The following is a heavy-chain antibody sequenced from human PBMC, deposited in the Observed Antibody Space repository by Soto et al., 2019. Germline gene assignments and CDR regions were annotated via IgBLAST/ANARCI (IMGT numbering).Heavy chain of an antibody. CDR3: ARGVGGYSSGWYLFVWFDP. Sequence: SETLSLTSAVSGGSISSGGCSWSWIRQPPGKGLEWIGYIYHRGSTYYNPSLKSRVTISVDRSKNQFSLKLSSVTAADTAVYYCARGVGGYSSGWYLFVWFDPWGQGTLVTVSS. D-gene: IGHD6-19*01. CDR1: GGSISSGGCS. J-gene: IGHJ5*02. CDR2: IYHRGST. V-gene: IGHV4-30-2*01.